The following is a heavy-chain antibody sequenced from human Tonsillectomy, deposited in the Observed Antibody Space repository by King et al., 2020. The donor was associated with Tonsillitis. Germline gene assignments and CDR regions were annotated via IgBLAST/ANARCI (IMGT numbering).Heavy chain of an antibody. CDR1: GFTFSSYA. D-gene: IGHD3-22*01. Sequence: VQLVESGGGLVQPGGSLRLSCAASGFTFSSYAMSWVRQAPGKGLEWVSAISGSGGSTYYADSVKGRCTISRDNSKNTLYLQMNSLRAEDTAVYYCAKAKGGYYYDSSGYSPFYYYGMDVWGQGTTVTVSS. CDR2: ISGSGGST. J-gene: IGHJ6*02. V-gene: IGHV3-23*04. CDR3: AKAKGGYYYDSSGYSPFYYYGMDV.